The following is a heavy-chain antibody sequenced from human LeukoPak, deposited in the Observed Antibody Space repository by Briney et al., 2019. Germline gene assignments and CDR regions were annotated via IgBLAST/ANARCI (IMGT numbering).Heavy chain of an antibody. Sequence: SETLSLTCAVYGGSFSDYYWSWIRQPPGKGLEWIGEINHSGNTNYNPSLKSRVTISVDTSKNQFSLQLNSVIPEDTAVYYCARDRTTRWNFDYWGQGTLVTVSS. J-gene: IGHJ4*02. CDR2: INHSGNT. V-gene: IGHV4-34*01. CDR1: GGSFSDYY. D-gene: IGHD1-26*01. CDR3: ARDRTTRWNFDY.